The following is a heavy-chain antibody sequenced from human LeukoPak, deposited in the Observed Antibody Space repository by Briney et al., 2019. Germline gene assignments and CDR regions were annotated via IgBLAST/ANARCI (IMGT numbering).Heavy chain of an antibody. CDR3: ARGFCSGGSCYLFDS. CDR1: GGSISGSY. CDR2: IYISGST. J-gene: IGHJ4*02. Sequence: SETLSLTCTVPGGSISGSYWSWIRQPVGEGLEWIGRIYISGSTNYNPSRNSRVTISVDTSKNQVSLKLNSVTAADTAVYYCARGFCSGGSCYLFDSWGQGTLVTVSS. D-gene: IGHD2-15*01. V-gene: IGHV4-4*07.